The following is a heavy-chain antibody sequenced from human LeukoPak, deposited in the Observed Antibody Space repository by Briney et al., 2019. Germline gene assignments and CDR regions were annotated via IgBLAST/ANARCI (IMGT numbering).Heavy chain of an antibody. CDR1: GFTFSDYA. CDR2: ISSGGSSI. D-gene: IGHD6-13*01. V-gene: IGHV3-11*01. Sequence: GGSLRLSCAASGFTFSDYAMSWVRQAPGKGLEWVSYISSGGSSISHAESVKGRFTISRDNAENSLYLQMNSLRAEDTAVYYCARRAAGGRCFDYWGQGTLVTVSS. J-gene: IGHJ4*02. CDR3: ARRAAGGRCFDY.